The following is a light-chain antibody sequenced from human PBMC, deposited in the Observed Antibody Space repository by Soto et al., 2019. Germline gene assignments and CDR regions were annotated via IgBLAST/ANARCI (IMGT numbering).Light chain of an antibody. CDR3: QVWDSSSDHVV. J-gene: IGLJ2*01. CDR1: NMGSKS. V-gene: IGLV3-21*04. CDR2: YDN. Sequence: SYELTQPPSVSVAPGKTARITCGGNNMGSKSVHWYQQKPGQAPVLVIYYDNDRPSGIPERVSGSNSGNTDILTISRVEAGDEDDYYCQVWDSSSDHVVFGGGTKLTVL.